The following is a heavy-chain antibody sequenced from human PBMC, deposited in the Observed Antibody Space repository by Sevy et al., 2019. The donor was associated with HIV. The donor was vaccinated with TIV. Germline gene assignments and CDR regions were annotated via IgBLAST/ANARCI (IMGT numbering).Heavy chain of an antibody. CDR3: AKDIAVAGPLLYYFDY. D-gene: IGHD6-19*01. J-gene: IGHJ4*02. CDR1: GFNFDDYG. Sequence: GGSLRLSCTASGFNFDDYGMHWVRQAPGKGLEWVSGISWNSRSIGYADSVKGRFTISRDGARNSLYLQMSSLRPEDTAFYYCAKDIAVAGPLLYYFDYWGQGTLVTVSS. V-gene: IGHV3-9*01. CDR2: ISWNSRSI.